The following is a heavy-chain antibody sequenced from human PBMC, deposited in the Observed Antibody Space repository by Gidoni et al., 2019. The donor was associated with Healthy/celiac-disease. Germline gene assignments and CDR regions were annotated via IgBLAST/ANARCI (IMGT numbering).Heavy chain of an antibody. CDR2: ISTTGGST. D-gene: IGHD3-10*01. Sequence: EVQLVESGGGLVQPGGSLRLSRPASGFTFFSYAIYWVRQAPGKGLEYVSAISTTGGSTYYANSVKGRFTITEDNYKNSLYLQMGSLGAEDMALYYCARGGLLLWFGELLDPTFDYWGQGTLVTVSS. J-gene: IGHJ4*02. V-gene: IGHV3-64*01. CDR1: GFTFFSYA. CDR3: ARGGLLLWFGELLDPTFDY.